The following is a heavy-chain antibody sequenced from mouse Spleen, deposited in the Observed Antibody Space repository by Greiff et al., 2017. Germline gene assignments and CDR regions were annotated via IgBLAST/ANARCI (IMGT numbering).Heavy chain of an antibody. D-gene: IGHD1-1*01. J-gene: IGHJ3*01. CDR1: GFTFSSYA. CDR2: ISSGGSYT. Sequence: EVKLVESGGGLVKPGGSLKLSCAASGFTFSSYAMSWVRHTPEKRLEWVATISSGGSYTYYPDSVKGRFTISRDNAKNTLYLQMSSLRSEDTAMYYCARHVYYYGSRAYWGQGTLVTVSA. V-gene: IGHV5-9-3*01. CDR3: ARHVYYYGSRAY.